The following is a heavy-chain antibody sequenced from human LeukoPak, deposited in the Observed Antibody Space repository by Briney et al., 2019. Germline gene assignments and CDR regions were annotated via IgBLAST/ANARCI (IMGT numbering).Heavy chain of an antibody. CDR2: IYHSGST. CDR1: GGSISSGGYY. Sequence: TLSLTCTVSGGSISSGGYYWSWIRQHPGKGLQWIGYIYHSGSTYYNPSLKSRVTISVDTSKNQFSLKLSSVTAADTAVYYCAIRRSSGGGWFDPWGQGTLVTVSS. D-gene: IGHD6-19*01. J-gene: IGHJ5*02. CDR3: AIRRSSGGGWFDP. V-gene: IGHV4-31*03.